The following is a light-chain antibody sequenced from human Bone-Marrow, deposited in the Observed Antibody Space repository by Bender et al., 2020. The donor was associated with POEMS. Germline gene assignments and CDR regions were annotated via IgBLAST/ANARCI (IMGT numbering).Light chain of an antibody. CDR2: IEGDGTS. Sequence: QPVLTQSSSASASLGSSVKLTCSLSSVHVRYIIAWHQQQPGTAPRYLMRIEGDGTSSRGSGVPDRFSGSSSGSGTDRYLTISNLQSEDEADYYCQTWDSNIRVFGAGTRLTVL. CDR3: QTWDSNIRV. J-gene: IGLJ3*02. V-gene: IGLV4-60*03. CDR1: SVHVRYI.